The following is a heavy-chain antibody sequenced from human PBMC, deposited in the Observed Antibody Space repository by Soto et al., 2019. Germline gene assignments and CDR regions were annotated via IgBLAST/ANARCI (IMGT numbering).Heavy chain of an antibody. CDR3: ARAVPSVLSNWYYYGSGSYYFDY. D-gene: IGHD3-10*01. V-gene: IGHV1-2*04. CDR1: GYTFTGYY. J-gene: IGHJ4*02. CDR2: INPNSGGT. Sequence: ASVKVSCKASGYTFTGYYMHWVRQAPGQGLEWMGWINPNSGGTNYAQKFQGWVTMTRDTSISTAYMELSRLRSDDTAVYYCARAVPSVLSNWYYYGSGSYYFDYWGQGTLVTVSS.